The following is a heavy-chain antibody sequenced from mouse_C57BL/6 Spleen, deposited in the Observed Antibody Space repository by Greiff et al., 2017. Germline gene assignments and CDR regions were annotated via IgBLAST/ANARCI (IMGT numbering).Heavy chain of an antibody. J-gene: IGHJ2*01. D-gene: IGHD2-2*01. Sequence: VQLQQSGPGLVKPSQSLSLTCSVTGYSITSGYYWNWIRQFPGNKLEWMGYISYDGSNNYNPSLKNRISITRDTSKNQFFLKLNSVTTEDTATYYCAAIYYGYDEGFDYWGQGTTLTVSS. V-gene: IGHV3-6*01. CDR3: AAIYYGYDEGFDY. CDR2: ISYDGSN. CDR1: GYSITSGYY.